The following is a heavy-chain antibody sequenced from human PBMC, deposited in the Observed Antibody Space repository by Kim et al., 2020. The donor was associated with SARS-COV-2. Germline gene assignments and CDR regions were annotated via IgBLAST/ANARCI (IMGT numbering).Heavy chain of an antibody. J-gene: IGHJ6*02. CDR2: IKQDGSEK. V-gene: IGHV3-7*01. D-gene: IGHD2-2*01. CDR3: ARDSYCSSTSCRKGGYYYGMDV. Sequence: GGSLRLSCAASGFTFSSYWMSWVRQAPGKGLEWVANIKQDGSEKYDVDSVKGRLTISRHNAKNSLYLQMNSLRAEDTAVYYCARDSYCSSTSCRKGGYYYGMDVWGQETRVTVSS. CDR1: GFTFSSYW.